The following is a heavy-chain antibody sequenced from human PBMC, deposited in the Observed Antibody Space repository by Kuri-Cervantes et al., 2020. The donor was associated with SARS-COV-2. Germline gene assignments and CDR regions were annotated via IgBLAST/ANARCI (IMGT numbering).Heavy chain of an antibody. V-gene: IGHV3-23*01. J-gene: IGHJ3*02. CDR1: GFDFKIYA. D-gene: IGHD1-1*01. CDR3: ARRESWKGDFDI. Sequence: GGSLRLSCTASGFDFKIYAMSWVRQAPGKGLEWVSSIYGSGERTYYADSVKGRFTVSRDDLRNTLYLEMNSLRAEDTAVYYCARRESWKGDFDIWGQGTMVTVSS. CDR2: IYGSGERT.